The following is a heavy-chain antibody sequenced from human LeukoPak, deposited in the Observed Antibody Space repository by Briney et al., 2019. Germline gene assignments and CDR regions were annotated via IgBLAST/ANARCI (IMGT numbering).Heavy chain of an antibody. D-gene: IGHD6-13*01. J-gene: IGHJ6*03. CDR1: GYTFTSYG. CDR2: ISAYNGNT. CDR3: ARVVAAAGTWLYYYYMDV. V-gene: IGHV1-18*01. Sequence: ASVKVSCKASGYTFTSYGISWVRQAPGQGLEWMGWISAYNGNTNYAQKLQGRVTMTTDTSTSTAYMELRSLRSDDTAVYYCARVVAAAGTWLYYYYMDVWGKGTTVTVSS.